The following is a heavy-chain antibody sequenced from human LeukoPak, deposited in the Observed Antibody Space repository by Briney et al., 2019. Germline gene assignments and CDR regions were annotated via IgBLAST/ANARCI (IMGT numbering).Heavy chain of an antibody. J-gene: IGHJ1*01. CDR1: GYSIGSGYD. V-gene: IGHV4-38-2*02. D-gene: IGHD1-26*01. CDR3: ARDGTSVQFQH. Sequence: ASETLSLTCSVSGYSIGSGYDWAWIRQPPGKGLEWIGSINYSGRPYYNPSLKSRVTISVDTSKNQFSLKLSSVTAADTAVYYCARDGTSVQFQHWGQGTLVTVSS. CDR2: INYSGRP.